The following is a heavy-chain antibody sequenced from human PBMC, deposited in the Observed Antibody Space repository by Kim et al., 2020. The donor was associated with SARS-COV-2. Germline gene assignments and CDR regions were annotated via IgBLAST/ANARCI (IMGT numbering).Heavy chain of an antibody. D-gene: IGHD3-16*01. V-gene: IGHV3-30*18. CDR2: ISYDGSNK. CDR3: AKEGGLDPEYYYYYYMDV. CDR1: GFTFSSYG. Sequence: GGSLRLSCAASGFTFSSYGMHWVRQAPGKGLEWVAVISYDGSNKYYADSVKGRFTISRDNSKNTLYLQMNSLRAEDTAVYYCAKEGGLDPEYYYYYYMDVWGKGTTVTVSS. J-gene: IGHJ6*03.